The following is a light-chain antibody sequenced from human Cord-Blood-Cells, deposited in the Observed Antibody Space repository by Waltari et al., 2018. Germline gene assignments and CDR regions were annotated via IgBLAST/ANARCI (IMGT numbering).Light chain of an antibody. CDR3: QQRSNWPKLT. V-gene: IGKV3-11*01. CDR2: DAS. J-gene: IGKJ4*01. CDR1: QSVSSY. Sequence: EIALTQSPATLSLSPGERATLSCRASQSVSSYLAWYQQKPGQAPRLLIDDASNRATGIPASFSGSQSGTDFTLTISRREPEDCAGYYRQQRSNWPKLTVGGGTKVEIK.